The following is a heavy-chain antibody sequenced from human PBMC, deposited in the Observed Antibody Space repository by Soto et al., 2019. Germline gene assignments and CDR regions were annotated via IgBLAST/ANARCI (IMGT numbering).Heavy chain of an antibody. CDR3: ARGGCGGDCYPLVFDY. Sequence: TLSLTCTVSGGSISSGGYYWSWIRQHPGKGLEWIGYIYYSGSTYYNPSLKSRVTISVDTSKNQFSLKLSSVTAADTAVYYCARGGCGGDCYPLVFDYWGQGTLVTVSS. D-gene: IGHD2-21*02. J-gene: IGHJ4*02. CDR1: GGSISSGGYY. CDR2: IYYSGST. V-gene: IGHV4-31*03.